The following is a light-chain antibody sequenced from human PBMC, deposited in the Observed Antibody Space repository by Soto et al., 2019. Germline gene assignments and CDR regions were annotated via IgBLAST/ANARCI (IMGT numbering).Light chain of an antibody. CDR1: QSISTN. V-gene: IGKV3D-15*01. J-gene: IGKJ5*01. CDR2: GAS. Sequence: EIVMTQSPDTLSVSPGERATLSCRASQSISTNLAWYQQKAGQAPRLLLYGASNRATGVPGRFSGSGSGTVFTLTINNLQSEDFATYYCQQSYSTPITFGQGTRLEI. CDR3: QQSYSTPIT.